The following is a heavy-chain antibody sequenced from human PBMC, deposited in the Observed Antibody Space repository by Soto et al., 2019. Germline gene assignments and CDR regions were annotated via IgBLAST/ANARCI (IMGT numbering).Heavy chain of an antibody. J-gene: IGHJ4*02. CDR1: EFTFRSYW. V-gene: IGHV3-7*01. CDR3: ARSGVWHSSNWNDHFDY. Sequence: EVQLVESGGGLVQPGGSLTLSCTASEFTFRSYWMSWVRQAPGKGLEWVANIRQDGSEKYYVDSVKGRFTISRDNAKNSLYLQMNSLRVEDTAVYYCARSGVWHSSNWNDHFDYWGQGTLVTVSS. D-gene: IGHD1-1*01. CDR2: IRQDGSEK.